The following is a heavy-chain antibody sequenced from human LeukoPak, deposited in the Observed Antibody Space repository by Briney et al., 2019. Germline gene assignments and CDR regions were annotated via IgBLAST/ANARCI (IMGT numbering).Heavy chain of an antibody. V-gene: IGHV1-8*01. D-gene: IGHD3-9*01. CDR3: ARGPYYDILTGYSYYYYYYMDV. J-gene: IGHJ6*03. Sequence: ASVKVSCKASGYTFTSYDINWVRQATGQGLEWMGWMNPNSGNTGYAQKFQGRVTMTRNTSLSTAYMELSSLRSEDTAVYYCARGPYYDILTGYSYYYYYYMDVWGKGTTVTVSS. CDR1: GYTFTSYD. CDR2: MNPNSGNT.